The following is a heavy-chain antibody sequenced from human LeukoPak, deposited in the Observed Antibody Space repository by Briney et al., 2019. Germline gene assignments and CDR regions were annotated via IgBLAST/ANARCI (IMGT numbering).Heavy chain of an antibody. J-gene: IGHJ5*02. CDR2: IKPDGTDN. CDR1: GFTFSSYE. D-gene: IGHD6-13*01. CDR3: ARAEVAAPGGYGP. Sequence: PGGSLRLSCAASGFTFSSYEMNWVRQAPGKGLEWVANIKPDGTDNYYVDSVKGRFTISRDNAKNSLFLQMDSLGVEDTAVYYCARAEVAAPGGYGPWGQGILVTVSS. V-gene: IGHV3-7*05.